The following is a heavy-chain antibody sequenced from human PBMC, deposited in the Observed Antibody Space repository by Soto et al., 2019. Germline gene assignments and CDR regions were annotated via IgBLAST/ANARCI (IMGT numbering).Heavy chain of an antibody. CDR1: GFGFTTYV. CDR2: IQHDGSYK. J-gene: IGHJ3*02. CDR3: AKGLLAIVGTTLPRDAFNI. D-gene: IGHD1-26*01. Sequence: GGSLRLSFAASGFGFTTYVMHWVRQAPGKGLEWVALIQHDGSYKYYRDAVKGRFTISRDTSKNAVYLEMNSLRPEDTAVYYCAKGLLAIVGTTLPRDAFNIWGQGTMVTVSS. V-gene: IGHV3-30*02.